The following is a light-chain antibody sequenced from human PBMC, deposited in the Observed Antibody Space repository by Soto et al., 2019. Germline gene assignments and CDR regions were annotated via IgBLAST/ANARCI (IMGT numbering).Light chain of an antibody. CDR3: QQSHTTPRT. V-gene: IGKV1-39*01. Sequence: QMTQSPSSLSASVGARVTITCRASQNIRTYLNWYQQKPGKAPSLLIYGASTLQSGVPSRFSGSGSATDFTLTITSLQPEDFATYYCQQSHTTPRTFGQGTKVEIK. CDR2: GAS. CDR1: QNIRTY. J-gene: IGKJ1*01.